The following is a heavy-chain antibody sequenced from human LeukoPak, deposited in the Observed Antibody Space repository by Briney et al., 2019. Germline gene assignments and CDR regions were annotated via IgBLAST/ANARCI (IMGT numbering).Heavy chain of an antibody. Sequence: SETLSLTCAVYGGSFSGYYWSWIRQPPGKGLERIGEINHSGSTNYNPSLKSRVTISVDTSKNQFSLKLSSVTAADTAVYYCASGVGIAARSAFDYWGQGTLVTVSS. CDR2: INHSGST. CDR1: GGSFSGYY. J-gene: IGHJ4*02. D-gene: IGHD6-6*01. CDR3: ASGVGIAARSAFDY. V-gene: IGHV4-34*01.